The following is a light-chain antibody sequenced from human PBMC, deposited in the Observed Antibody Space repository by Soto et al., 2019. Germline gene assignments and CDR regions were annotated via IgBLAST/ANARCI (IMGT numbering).Light chain of an antibody. Sequence: AIRMTQSPSSFSASTGDRVTITFRASQGISSYLAWYQQKPGKAPKLLIYAASTLQSGVPSRFSGSGSGTDFTLTISCLQSEDFATYYCQQYYSYPLAFGQGTKVDI. V-gene: IGKV1-8*01. CDR1: QGISSY. CDR3: QQYYSYPLA. CDR2: AAS. J-gene: IGKJ1*01.